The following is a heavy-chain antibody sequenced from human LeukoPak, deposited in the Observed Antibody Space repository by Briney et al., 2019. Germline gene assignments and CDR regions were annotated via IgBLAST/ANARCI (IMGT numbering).Heavy chain of an antibody. CDR2: MNPNSGHT. D-gene: IGHD1-26*01. J-gene: IGHJ4*02. CDR3: ARSIVGVRKRNDY. Sequence: ASVKVSCKASGYTFTSYDIIWVRQASGQGLEWMGWMNPNSGHTGYAQKFQGRVTMARSTSISTAYMELTSLTSEDSAVYYCARSIVGVRKRNDYWGQGTLVTVSS. V-gene: IGHV1-8*01. CDR1: GYTFTSYD.